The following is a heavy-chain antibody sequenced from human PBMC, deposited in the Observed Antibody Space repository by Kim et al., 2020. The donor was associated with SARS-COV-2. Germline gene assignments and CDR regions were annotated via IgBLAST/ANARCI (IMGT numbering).Heavy chain of an antibody. V-gene: IGHV1-46*01. D-gene: IGHD2-2*01. J-gene: IGHJ4*02. Sequence: GGSTSYAQKFQGRVTMTRDTSTSTVYMELSSLRSEDTAVYYCAVYDYFDYWGQGTLVTVSS. CDR3: AVYDYFDY. CDR2: GGST.